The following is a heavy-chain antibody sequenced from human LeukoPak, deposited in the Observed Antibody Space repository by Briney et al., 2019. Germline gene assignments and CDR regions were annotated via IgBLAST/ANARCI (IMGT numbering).Heavy chain of an antibody. Sequence: SETLSLTCTVSGGSISSYYWSWIRQPAGKGLEWIGRIYTSGSTNYNPSLKSRVTMSVDTSKNQFSLKLSSVTAAGTAVYYCARDLGYPNIAVVTAICSRDAFDIWGQGTMVTVSS. CDR3: ARDLGYPNIAVVTAICSRDAFDI. V-gene: IGHV4-4*07. D-gene: IGHD2-21*02. CDR2: IYTSGST. J-gene: IGHJ3*02. CDR1: GGSISSYY.